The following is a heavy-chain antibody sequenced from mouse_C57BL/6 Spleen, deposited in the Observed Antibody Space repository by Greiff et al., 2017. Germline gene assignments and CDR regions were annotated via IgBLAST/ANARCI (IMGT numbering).Heavy chain of an antibody. CDR1: GYTFTSYW. J-gene: IGHJ2*01. CDR2: IDPSDSYT. D-gene: IGHD3-2*02. Sequence: VKLQQPGAELVKPGASVKLSCKASGYTFTSYWMQWVKQRPGQGLEWIGEIDPSDSYTNYNQKFKGKATLTVDTSSSTAYMQLSSLTSEDSAVYYCARRETAQAAFDYWGQGTTLTVSS. V-gene: IGHV1-50*01. CDR3: ARRETAQAAFDY.